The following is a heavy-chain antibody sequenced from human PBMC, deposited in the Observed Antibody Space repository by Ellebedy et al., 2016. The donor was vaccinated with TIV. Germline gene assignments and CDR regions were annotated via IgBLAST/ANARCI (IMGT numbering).Heavy chain of an antibody. D-gene: IGHD3-22*01. CDR3: ARGTIPNYDSSGYYYDGVDY. V-gene: IGHV3-23*01. Sequence: GGSLRLXXAAFGFTFSSYAMSWVRQAPGKGLEWVSAISGSGGSTYYADSVKGRFTISRDNAKNSLYLQMNSLRAEDTAVYYCARGTIPNYDSSGYYYDGVDYWGQGTLVTVSS. J-gene: IGHJ4*02. CDR1: GFTFSSYA. CDR2: ISGSGGST.